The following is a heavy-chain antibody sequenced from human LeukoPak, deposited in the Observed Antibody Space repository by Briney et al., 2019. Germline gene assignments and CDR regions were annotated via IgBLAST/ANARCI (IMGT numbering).Heavy chain of an antibody. Sequence: PSETLSLTCTVSGYSISSGYDWGWIRQPPGKGLEWIGSIYYRRTTYYNPSLKSRVTISVDTSKNQFSLKLSSVTAADTAVYYCARGVPGDYGDPYYFDYWGQGTLVTVSS. CDR2: IYYRRTT. V-gene: IGHV4-38-2*02. CDR3: ARGVPGDYGDPYYFDY. D-gene: IGHD4-17*01. CDR1: GYSISSGYD. J-gene: IGHJ4*02.